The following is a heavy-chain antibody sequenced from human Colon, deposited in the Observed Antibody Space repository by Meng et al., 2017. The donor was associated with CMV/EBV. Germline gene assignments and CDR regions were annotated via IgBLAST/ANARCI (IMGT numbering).Heavy chain of an antibody. J-gene: IGHJ4*02. CDR2: VYLGGTI. D-gene: IGHD3-22*01. Sequence: HVHLQQSGPSLAEHPRTLSFTCTVSGGSITIRNLWSWVRLPPGKGLEWIGEVYLGGTIHHHPSLQSRVTISLDKAKDHLSLKLASVTAADTAVYYCASLKDYDGRGYYYFESWGQGTLVTVSS. V-gene: IGHV4-4*03. CDR3: ASLKDYDGRGYYYFES. CDR1: GGSITIRNL.